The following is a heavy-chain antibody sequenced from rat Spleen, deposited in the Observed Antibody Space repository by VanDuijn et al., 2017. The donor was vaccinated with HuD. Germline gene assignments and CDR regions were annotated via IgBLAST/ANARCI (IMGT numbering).Heavy chain of an antibody. CDR1: GFSLTGYN. V-gene: IGHV2-1*01. D-gene: IGHD1-11*01. Sequence: QVQLKESGPGLVQPSQTLSLTCSVSGFSLTGYNIHWVRQPPGKGLEWMGGIWGDGSTNSKSALKSRLSISRDTSKTQVFLKMNSLQTEDTAIYFWTRAGYGGYTAWGQGVMVTVSS. CDR3: TRAGYGGYTA. CDR2: IWGDGST. J-gene: IGHJ2*01.